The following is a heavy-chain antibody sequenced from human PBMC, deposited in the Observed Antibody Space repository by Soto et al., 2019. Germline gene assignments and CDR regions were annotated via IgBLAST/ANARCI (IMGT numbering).Heavy chain of an antibody. J-gene: IGHJ4*02. V-gene: IGHV4-4*02. CDR1: GGSISSDNW. CDR2: IHPSGST. CDR3: ARTRPGSGLFGY. D-gene: IGHD2-15*01. Sequence: SETLSLTCAVSGGSISSDNWWTWVRQPPGKGLEWIGEIHPSGSTNYSPSLKSRVTISRDNSKNTLYLQMNRLRGEDTAVFYCARTRPGSGLFGYWGQGTLVTVSS.